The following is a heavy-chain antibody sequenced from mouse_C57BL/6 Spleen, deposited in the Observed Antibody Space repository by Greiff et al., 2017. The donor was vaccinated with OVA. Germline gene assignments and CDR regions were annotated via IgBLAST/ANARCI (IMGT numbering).Heavy chain of an antibody. V-gene: IGHV1-81*01. J-gene: IGHJ4*01. CDR2: IYPRSGNT. CDR1: GYTFTSYG. Sequence: QVQLQQSGAELARPGASVKLSCKASGYTFTSYGISWVKQRTGQGLEWIGEIYPRSGNTYYNEKFKGKATLTADKSSSTAYMELRSLTSEDSAVYFCASIYYDHLHAMDYWGQGTSVTVSS. D-gene: IGHD2-4*01. CDR3: ASIYYDHLHAMDY.